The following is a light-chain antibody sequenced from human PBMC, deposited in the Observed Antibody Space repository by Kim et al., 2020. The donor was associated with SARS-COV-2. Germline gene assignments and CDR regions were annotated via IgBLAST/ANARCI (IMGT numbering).Light chain of an antibody. J-gene: IGLJ3*02. Sequence: SYELTQPPSVFVSPGQTASITCSGDKLGNKYTCWYQQKPGQSPVLVIYQDSKRPSGIPERFSGSNSGNTATLTISGTQAMDEADYYCQAWVRTTVVFGGG. V-gene: IGLV3-1*01. CDR2: QDS. CDR1: KLGNKY. CDR3: QAWVRTTVV.